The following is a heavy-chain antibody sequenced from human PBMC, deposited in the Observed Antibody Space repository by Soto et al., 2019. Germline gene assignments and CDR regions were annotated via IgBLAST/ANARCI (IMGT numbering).Heavy chain of an antibody. V-gene: IGHV1-46*03. Sequence: ASLKVSCKASGYTFTSYYMHWVRQAPGQGLEWMGIINPSGGSTSYEQKFQGRVTMTRDTSTSTVYMELSSLRSEDTAVYYCASLWADYGDYPGIDAFDIWGQGTMVTVSS. D-gene: IGHD4-17*01. CDR2: INPSGGST. J-gene: IGHJ3*02. CDR1: GYTFTSYY. CDR3: ASLWADYGDYPGIDAFDI.